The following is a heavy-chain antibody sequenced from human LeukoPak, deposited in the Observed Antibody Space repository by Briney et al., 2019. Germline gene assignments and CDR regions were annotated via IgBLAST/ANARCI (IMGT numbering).Heavy chain of an antibody. CDR3: ARSNGGVPIGGGHSSGWADY. CDR1: GFTFSSYG. CDR2: ISYDGSNK. V-gene: IGHV3-30*03. D-gene: IGHD6-25*01. J-gene: IGHJ4*02. Sequence: GRSLRLSCAASGFTFSSYGMHWVRQAPGKGLEWVAVISYDGSNKYYADSVKGRFTISRDNSKNTLTLQMDSLRVEDTAVYYCARSNGGVPIGGGHSSGWADYWGQGTLVTVSS.